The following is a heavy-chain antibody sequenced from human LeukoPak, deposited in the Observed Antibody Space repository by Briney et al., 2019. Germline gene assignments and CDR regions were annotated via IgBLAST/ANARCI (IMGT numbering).Heavy chain of an antibody. J-gene: IGHJ4*02. Sequence: GGSLRLSCAASGFTFSSYAMHWVRQAPGKGREWVAVISYDGSNKYYADSVKGRFTISRDNSKNTLYLQMNILRAEDTAVYYCARGVRRAMAPDYWGQGTLVTVSS. CDR3: ARGVRRAMAPDY. CDR2: ISYDGSNK. D-gene: IGHD5-18*01. V-gene: IGHV3-30*01. CDR1: GFTFSSYA.